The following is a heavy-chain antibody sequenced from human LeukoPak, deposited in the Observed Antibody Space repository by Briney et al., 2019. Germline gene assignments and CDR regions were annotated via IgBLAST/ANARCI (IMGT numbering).Heavy chain of an antibody. CDR2: IYNTGSA. Sequence: SETLSLTCNVSGASISSHYWKWIRQPAGKELEWIGRIYNTGSANYNPSLKSRVTMSLDTSRSQISLKLTSVTAADTAVYYCARDVFFRSHNWLDTWGQGILVTVSS. CDR3: ARDVFFRSHNWLDT. J-gene: IGHJ5*02. D-gene: IGHD2/OR15-2a*01. CDR1: GASISSHY. V-gene: IGHV4-4*07.